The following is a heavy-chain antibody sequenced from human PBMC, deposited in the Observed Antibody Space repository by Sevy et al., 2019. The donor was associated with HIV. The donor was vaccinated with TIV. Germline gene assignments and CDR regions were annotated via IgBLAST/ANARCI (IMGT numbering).Heavy chain of an antibody. J-gene: IGHJ3*02. CDR2: ISSNGGSR. V-gene: IGHV3-64D*06. Sequence: GGSLRLSCSASGFSFSGYAMHWVRQAPGKGLEYVSAISSNGGSRYYAESVKGRFTISRDNSKSALYLQMSSLRTEDTAVYYCVKAMAPSSEVGTFDIWGQGTMVTVSS. CDR3: VKAMAPSSEVGTFDI. D-gene: IGHD1-26*01. CDR1: GFSFSGYA.